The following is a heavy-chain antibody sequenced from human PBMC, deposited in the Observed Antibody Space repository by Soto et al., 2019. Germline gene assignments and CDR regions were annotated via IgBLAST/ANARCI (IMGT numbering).Heavy chain of an antibody. CDR1: GFTFSSYG. V-gene: IGHV3-30*18. Sequence: QVQLVESGGGVVQPERSLRLSCAASGFTFSSYGMRWVRQAPGKGLEWVAVISYDGSNKYYADSVKGRFTISRDNSKNTLYLQMNSLRAEDTAVYYCAKPLDIVAPLDYWGQGTLVTVSS. D-gene: IGHD5-12*01. J-gene: IGHJ4*02. CDR3: AKPLDIVAPLDY. CDR2: ISYDGSNK.